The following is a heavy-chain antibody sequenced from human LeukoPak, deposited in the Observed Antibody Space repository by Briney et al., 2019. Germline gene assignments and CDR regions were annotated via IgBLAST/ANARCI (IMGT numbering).Heavy chain of an antibody. J-gene: IGHJ4*02. Sequence: RPGGSLRLSCAASGFTFDDYGMSWVAHAPEGRLECVSGINWNGGSTGYADSVKGRFTISRDNAKNSLYLQMNSLRAEDTALYYCARGVVVVVAATPLDYWGQGTLVTVSS. CDR3: ARGVVVVVAATPLDY. CDR1: GFTFDDYG. V-gene: IGHV3-20*04. CDR2: INWNGGST. D-gene: IGHD2-15*01.